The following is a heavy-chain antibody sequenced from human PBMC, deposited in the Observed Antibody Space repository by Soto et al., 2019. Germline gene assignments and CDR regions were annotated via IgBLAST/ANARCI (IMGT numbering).Heavy chain of an antibody. D-gene: IGHD6-13*01. V-gene: IGHV3-11*01. CDR3: ARGRIAAAGHAVFDY. CDR2: ISSSGSTI. Sequence: PGGSLRLSCAASGFTFSDYYMSWIRQAPGKGLEWVSYISSSGSTIYYADSVKGRFTSSRDNAKNSLYLQMNSLRAEDTAVYYCARGRIAAAGHAVFDYWGQGTLVTVSS. J-gene: IGHJ4*02. CDR1: GFTFSDYY.